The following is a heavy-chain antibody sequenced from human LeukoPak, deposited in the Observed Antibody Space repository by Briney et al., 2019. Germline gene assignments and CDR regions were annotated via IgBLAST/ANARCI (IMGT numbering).Heavy chain of an antibody. CDR1: GYTFTSYC. CDR3: ARDTGYGSGGSCYSNY. J-gene: IGHJ4*02. V-gene: IGHV1-18*01. Sequence: ASVKVSCKASGYTFTSYCISWVRQAPGQGLEWMGWISAYNGNTNYAQKLQGRVTMTTDTSTSTAYMELRSPRSDDTAVYYCARDTGYGSGGSCYSNYWGQGTLVTVSS. CDR2: ISAYNGNT. D-gene: IGHD2-15*01.